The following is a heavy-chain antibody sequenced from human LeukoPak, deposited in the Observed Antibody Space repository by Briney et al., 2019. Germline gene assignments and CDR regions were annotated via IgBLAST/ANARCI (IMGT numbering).Heavy chain of an antibody. D-gene: IGHD5-24*01. Sequence: GGSLRLSCAASGITFSRDWMSWVRQAPGKGLEWVSNIKEDGSEDYYADSVKGRFAISKDNAKNSLYLEMNSLRAEDTAMYYCARDADGYEDWGQGTLVIVSS. CDR2: IKEDGSED. CDR1: GITFSRDW. V-gene: IGHV3-7*01. J-gene: IGHJ4*02. CDR3: ARDADGYED.